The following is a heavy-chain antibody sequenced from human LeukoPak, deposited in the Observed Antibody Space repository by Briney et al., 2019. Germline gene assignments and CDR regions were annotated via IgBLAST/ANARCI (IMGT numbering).Heavy chain of an antibody. CDR3: ARDPYSSGWKGLADY. J-gene: IGHJ4*02. CDR1: GYTFTVYY. V-gene: IGHV1-2*02. Sequence: ASVSVSYEASGYTFTVYYMHCVRHAPGQGLEGVGWINPNSGGTNYAQKFQGRVTMTRDTSISTAYMELSRLRSDDTAVYYCARDPYSSGWKGLADYWGQGTLVTVSS. D-gene: IGHD6-19*01. CDR2: INPNSGGT.